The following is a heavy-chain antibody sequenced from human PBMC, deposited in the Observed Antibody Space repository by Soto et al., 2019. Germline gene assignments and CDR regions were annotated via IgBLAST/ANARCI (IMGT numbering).Heavy chain of an antibody. V-gene: IGHV3-15*01. Sequence: EGSLRLSCAACGFTFSNAWMSWVRQAPGKGLEWVGRIKSKTDGGTTDYAAPVKGRFTISRDDSKNTLYLQMNSLKTEDTAVYYCTTDIDFWNRPFDDSDSWGQATMHTV. J-gene: IGHJ3*02. CDR3: TTDIDFWNRPFDDSDS. D-gene: IGHD3-3*01. CDR1: GFTFSNAW. CDR2: IKSKTDGGTT.